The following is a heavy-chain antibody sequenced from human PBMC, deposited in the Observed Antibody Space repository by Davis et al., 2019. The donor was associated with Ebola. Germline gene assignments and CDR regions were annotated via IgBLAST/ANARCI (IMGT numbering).Heavy chain of an antibody. CDR1: RFPFTSAW. V-gene: IGHV3-48*02. CDR2: ICACNEGI. D-gene: IGHD2-15*01. CDR3: ARRIIGESRGGVDV. Sequence: PGGSLRLSCVASRFPFTSAWMSWVRQSPGPFLSCLSYICACNEGINYAGSVKDRFTVSRDNAKDSLHLDMNSLRDEDTAVYYCARRIIGESRGGVDVWGQGTTVSVSS. J-gene: IGHJ6*02.